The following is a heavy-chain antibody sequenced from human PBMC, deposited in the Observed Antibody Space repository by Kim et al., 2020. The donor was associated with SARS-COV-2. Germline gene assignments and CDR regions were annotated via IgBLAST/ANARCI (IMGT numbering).Heavy chain of an antibody. CDR3: ARRTIDFWVDY. CDR1: GGSISSSSYY. V-gene: IGHV4-39*01. J-gene: IGHJ4*02. Sequence: SETLSLTCTVSGGSISSSSYYWGWIRQPPGKGLEWIGSIYYSGSTYYNPSLKSRVTISVDTSKNQFSLKLSSVTAADTAVYYCARRTIDFWVDYWGQGTLVTVSS. D-gene: IGHD3-3*01. CDR2: IYYSGST.